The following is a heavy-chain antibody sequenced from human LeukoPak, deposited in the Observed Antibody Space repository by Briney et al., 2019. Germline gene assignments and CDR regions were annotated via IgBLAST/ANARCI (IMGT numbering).Heavy chain of an antibody. CDR2: IKSKTDGGTT. D-gene: IGHD3-3*01. CDR3: TTHIYDFWSGYYGYYFDY. CDR1: GFTFSNAW. V-gene: IGHV3-15*01. J-gene: IGHJ4*02. Sequence: GGSLRLSCAASGFTFSNAWMSWVRQAPGKGPEWVGRIKSKTDGGTTDYAAPVKGRFTISRDDSKNTLYLRMNSLKTEDTAVYYCTTHIYDFWSGYYGYYFDYWGQGTLVTVSS.